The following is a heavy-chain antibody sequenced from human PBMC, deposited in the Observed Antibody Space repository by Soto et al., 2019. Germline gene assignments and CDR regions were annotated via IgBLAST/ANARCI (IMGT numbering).Heavy chain of an antibody. CDR2: IYYSGST. CDR1: GVSISNYY. V-gene: IGHV4-59*12. D-gene: IGHD1-26*01. CDR3: ARVYSGSYSDS. J-gene: IGHJ4*02. Sequence: SETLSLTCIVSGVSISNYYWSWIRQPPGKGLEWIGYIYYSGSTNYNPSLKTRLTISVDKPKNQFSLKLSSVTAADTAIYYCARVYSGSYSDSWGRGTLVTVSS.